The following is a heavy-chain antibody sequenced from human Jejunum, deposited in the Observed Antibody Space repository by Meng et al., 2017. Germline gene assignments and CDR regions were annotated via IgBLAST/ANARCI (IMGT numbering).Heavy chain of an antibody. J-gene: IGHJ4*02. CDR3: ARTPGSCWYWDY. D-gene: IGHD6-19*01. V-gene: IGHV4-28*01. CDR1: YYSRNRGYW. Sequence: VQRQECGPGLVKPSDTLSLTCRVSYYSRNRGYWWGWLRHPPEKGLECVGYIHYSGRTYYNPSLQRRITMSVDTYKKQFSLNLTAVTAVDTAVYFSARTPGSCWYWDYWGQGMLVTVSS. CDR2: IHYSGRT.